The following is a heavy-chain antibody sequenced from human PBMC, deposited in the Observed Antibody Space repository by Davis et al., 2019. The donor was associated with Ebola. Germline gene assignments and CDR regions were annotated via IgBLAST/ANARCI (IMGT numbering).Heavy chain of an antibody. J-gene: IGHJ4*02. V-gene: IGHV3-21*01. CDR3: ARGMGTMVTLAIDY. D-gene: IGHD5-18*01. CDR2: ISSSSSYI. CDR1: GFTFSSYS. Sequence: GESLKLSCAASGFTFSSYSMNWVRQAPGKGLEWVSSISSSSSYIYYADSVKGRFTISRDNAKNSLYLQMNSLRAEDTAVYYCARGMGTMVTLAIDYWGQGTLVTVSS.